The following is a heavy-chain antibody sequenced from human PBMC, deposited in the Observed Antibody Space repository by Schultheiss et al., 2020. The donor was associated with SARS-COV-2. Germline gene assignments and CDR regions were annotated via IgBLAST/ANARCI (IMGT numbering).Heavy chain of an antibody. D-gene: IGHD3-9*01. CDR1: GFTFSDYY. CDR3: ARGYYDILTGYPGYFDL. V-gene: IGHV3-11*06. J-gene: IGHJ2*01. Sequence: GGSLRLSCVASGFTFSDYYMSWIRQAPGKGLEWVSSISSSSSYIYYADSVKGRFTISRDNAKNSLYLQMNSLRAEDTAVYYCARGYYDILTGYPGYFDLWGRGTLVTVSS. CDR2: ISSSSSYI.